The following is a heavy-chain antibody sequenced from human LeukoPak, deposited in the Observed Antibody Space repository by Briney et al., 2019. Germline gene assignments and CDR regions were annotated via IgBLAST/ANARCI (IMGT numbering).Heavy chain of an antibody. CDR3: AKDLWSYGSGSPNWFDP. CDR2: ISYDGSNK. J-gene: IGHJ5*02. Sequence: QPGGSLRLSCAASGFTFSSYGMHWVRQAPGKGLEWVAVISYDGSNKYYADSVKGRFTISRDNSKNTLYLQMNSLRAEDTAVYYCAKDLWSYGSGSPNWFDPWGQGTLVTVSS. CDR1: GFTFSSYG. V-gene: IGHV3-30*18. D-gene: IGHD3-10*01.